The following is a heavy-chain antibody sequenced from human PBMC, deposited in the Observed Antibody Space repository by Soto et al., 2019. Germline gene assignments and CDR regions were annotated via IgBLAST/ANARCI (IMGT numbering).Heavy chain of an antibody. Sequence: QVQLQESGPGLVKPSQTLSLTCSVSGGSISSGDYFWSWIRQPPGKGLEWIGFIYYSGSTYYNPSLKSRVTISVDTSKNQFSLRLSSVTAADTAVYYCASPLRRNYYCYGMDVWGQGTTVTVSS. CDR1: GGSISSGDYF. D-gene: IGHD3-3*01. CDR3: ASPLRRNYYCYGMDV. J-gene: IGHJ6*02. V-gene: IGHV4-30-4*01. CDR2: IYYSGST.